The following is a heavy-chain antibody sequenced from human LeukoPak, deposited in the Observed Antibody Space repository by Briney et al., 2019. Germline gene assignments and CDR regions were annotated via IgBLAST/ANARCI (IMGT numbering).Heavy chain of an antibody. CDR2: ISAYNGNT. Sequence: ASVKVSCKASGYTFTSYGISWVRQAPGQGLEWMGWISAYNGNTNYAQKLQGRVTMTTDTSTSTAYMELRSLRSDDTAVYYCARGRVEMATITEDYYFDYWGQGTLVTVSS. D-gene: IGHD5-24*01. V-gene: IGHV1-18*01. J-gene: IGHJ4*02. CDR1: GYTFTSYG. CDR3: ARGRVEMATITEDYYFDY.